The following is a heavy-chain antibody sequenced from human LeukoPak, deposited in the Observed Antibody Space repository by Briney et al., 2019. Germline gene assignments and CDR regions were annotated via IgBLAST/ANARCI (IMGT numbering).Heavy chain of an antibody. Sequence: NPSETPSLTCTVSGGSISSSSYYWGWIRQPPGKGLEWIGRIYTSGSTNYNPSLKSRVTMSVDTSKNQFSLKLSSVTAADTAVYYCARLESQGLWFGESTDAFDIWGQGTMVTVSS. V-gene: IGHV4-39*07. CDR2: IYTSGST. CDR3: ARLESQGLWFGESTDAFDI. CDR1: GGSISSSSYY. D-gene: IGHD3-10*01. J-gene: IGHJ3*02.